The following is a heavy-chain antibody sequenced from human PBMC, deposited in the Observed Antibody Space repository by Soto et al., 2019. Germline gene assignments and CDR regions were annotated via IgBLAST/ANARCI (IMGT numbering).Heavy chain of an antibody. CDR1: GFTFSTYG. J-gene: IGHJ4*02. V-gene: IGHV3-23*01. Sequence: EVQLLESGGGLVQPGGSLRLSCAASGFTFSTYGMTWVRQAPGKGLEWVSGTSASGGNTYYADSVKGRFTISRDNSKNTLYLQMTSLRAEDTAVYYWAKEVGVWGVSIFDYWGQGTLVTVSS. CDR3: AKEVGVWGVSIFDY. CDR2: TSASGGNT. D-gene: IGHD3-16*01.